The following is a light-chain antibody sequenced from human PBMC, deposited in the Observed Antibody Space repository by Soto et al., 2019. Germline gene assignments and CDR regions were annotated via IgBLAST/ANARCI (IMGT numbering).Light chain of an antibody. V-gene: IGKV3-11*01. CDR1: QSVSSN. CDR2: DAS. Sequence: ETVLTQSPATLSLSPGERATLSCRARQSVSSNLAWYQQKPGQAPRLLIYDASNRATGIPDRFTGSGSGTDFTLTISSLEPEDVAVYYCQQRNTWPPIFTFGPGTKVGIK. J-gene: IGKJ3*01. CDR3: QQRNTWPPIFT.